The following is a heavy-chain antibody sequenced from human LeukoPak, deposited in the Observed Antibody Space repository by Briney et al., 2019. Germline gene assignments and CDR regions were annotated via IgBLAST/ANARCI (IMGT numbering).Heavy chain of an antibody. Sequence: GGSLGLSCVASGFTFNNNWMHWVRQAPGKGLVWVSRINNDGSTTSYADSVKGRFTISRDNAKNTLYLQMNNLRAEDTAVYYCARDLSFGAPYNWFDPWGQGTLVTVSS. J-gene: IGHJ5*02. D-gene: IGHD3-10*01. CDR1: GFTFNNNW. V-gene: IGHV3-74*01. CDR3: ARDLSFGAPYNWFDP. CDR2: INNDGSTT.